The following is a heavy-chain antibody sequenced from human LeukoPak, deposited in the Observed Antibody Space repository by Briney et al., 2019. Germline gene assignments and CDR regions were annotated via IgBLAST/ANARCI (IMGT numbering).Heavy chain of an antibody. V-gene: IGHV1-18*01. Sequence: ASVKVSCKASGYTFTSYGISWVRQAPGQGLEWMGWISAYNGNTNYAQRLQGRVTMTTDTSTSTAYMELRSLRSDDTAVYYCARDHYDSSGYYYNYWGQGTLVTVSS. CDR1: GYTFTSYG. CDR2: ISAYNGNT. J-gene: IGHJ4*02. CDR3: ARDHYDSSGYYYNY. D-gene: IGHD3-22*01.